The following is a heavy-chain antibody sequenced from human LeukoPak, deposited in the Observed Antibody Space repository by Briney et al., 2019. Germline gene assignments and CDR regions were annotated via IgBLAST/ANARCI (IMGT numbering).Heavy chain of an antibody. CDR3: ARGGYRLIDY. Sequence: ASVKVSCKASGYTFTSYAIHWVRQAPGQRLEWMGRINAGNGNIIYSQNFQGRVTMTRNTSISTAYMELSSLRSEDTAVYYCARGGYRLIDYWGQGTLVTVSS. D-gene: IGHD3-22*01. CDR2: INAGNGNI. CDR1: GYTFTSYA. J-gene: IGHJ4*02. V-gene: IGHV1-3*01.